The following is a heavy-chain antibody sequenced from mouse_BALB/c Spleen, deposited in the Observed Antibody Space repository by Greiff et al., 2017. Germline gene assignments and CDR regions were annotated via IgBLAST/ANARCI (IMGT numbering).Heavy chain of an antibody. CDR3: ARHDYGSSLYYFDY. CDR2: IGSGGSYT. V-gene: IGHV5-6*01. J-gene: IGHJ2*01. D-gene: IGHD1-1*01. Sequence: EVQGVESGGDLVKPGGSLKLSCAASGFTFSSYGMSWVRQTPDKRLEWVATIGSGGSYTYYPDSVKGRFTISRDNAKNTLYLQMSSLKSEDTAMYYCARHDYGSSLYYFDYWGQGTTLTVSS. CDR1: GFTFSSYG.